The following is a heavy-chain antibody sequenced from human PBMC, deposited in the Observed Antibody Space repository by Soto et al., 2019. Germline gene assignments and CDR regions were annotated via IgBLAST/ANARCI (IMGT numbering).Heavy chain of an antibody. CDR2: INHSGST. V-gene: IGHV4-34*01. CDR3: ARDKITGLFDY. CDR1: GGSFGGYC. J-gene: IGHJ4*02. Sequence: QVQLQQWGAGLLKPSETLSLTCAVYGGSFGGYCWTWIRQPPGTGLEWIGEINHSGSTNYNPSLKSRVTISVDTSKNQLSLKLTSVTAADPAVYYCARDKITGLFDYWGQGTLVTVSS. D-gene: IGHD2-8*02.